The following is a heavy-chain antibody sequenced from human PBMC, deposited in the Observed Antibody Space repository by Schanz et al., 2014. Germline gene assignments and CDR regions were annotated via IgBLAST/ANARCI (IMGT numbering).Heavy chain of an antibody. Sequence: EVQLVESGGGLVQPGGSLRLSCAASGFTFSTYWMHWVRQAPGKGLVWVSHINSDGTTTTYADSVKGRFTISRDNAKNALYLQMNSLRAEDTAVYYCVRDTDYHFDYWGQGTLVTVSS. CDR2: INSDGTTT. J-gene: IGHJ4*02. V-gene: IGHV3-74*01. CDR3: VRDTDYHFDY. D-gene: IGHD4-17*01. CDR1: GFTFSTYW.